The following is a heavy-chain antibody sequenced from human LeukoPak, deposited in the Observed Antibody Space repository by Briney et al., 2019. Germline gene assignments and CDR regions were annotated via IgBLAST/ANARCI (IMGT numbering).Heavy chain of an antibody. J-gene: IGHJ4*02. CDR2: IIPIFVTA. D-gene: IGHD4-11*01. V-gene: IGHV1-69*01. CDR1: GGTFSSYA. Sequence: SVKVSCKASGGTFSSYAISWVRQAPGQGLEWMGGIIPIFVTANYAQKFQGRVTITADESTRTAYMEVGSLRSEDTAVYYCARLPPDYSRPRDYWGQGTLVTVSS. CDR3: ARLPPDYSRPRDY.